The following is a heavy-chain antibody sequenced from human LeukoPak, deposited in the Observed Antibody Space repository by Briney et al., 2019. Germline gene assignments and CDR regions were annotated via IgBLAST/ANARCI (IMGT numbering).Heavy chain of an antibody. CDR2: FTVSGGNT. J-gene: IGHJ4*02. CDR3: ARGDGLWFGELFTY. D-gene: IGHD3-10*01. V-gene: IGHV3-23*01. Sequence: GGSLRLSCAASGFTFSNYAMSWAHQAPGKGLEWVSSFTVSGGNTHYADSVKGRCTISRDNSKNTLYLQINNLRAEDTAVYYCARGDGLWFGELFTYWGQGTPVTVSS. CDR1: GFTFSNYA.